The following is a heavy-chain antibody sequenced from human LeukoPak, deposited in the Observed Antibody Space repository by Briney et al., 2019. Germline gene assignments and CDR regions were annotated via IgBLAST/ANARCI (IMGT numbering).Heavy chain of an antibody. V-gene: IGHV3-74*01. J-gene: IGHJ4*02. CDR1: GFTFSSYQ. CDR3: ARESSLAAMSDY. D-gene: IGHD2-2*01. CDR2: INSDGSST. Sequence: GGSLRLSCAVSGFTFSSYQMHWVRQAPGKGLVWVSRINSDGSSTTYADSVKGRFTISRDNAKNTLYLQMNSLRAEDTAVYYCARESSLAAMSDYWGQGTLVTVSS.